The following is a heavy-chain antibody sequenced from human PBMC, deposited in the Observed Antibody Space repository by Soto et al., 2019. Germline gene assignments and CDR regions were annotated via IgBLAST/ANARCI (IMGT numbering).Heavy chain of an antibody. CDR3: DRLVGVAIST. Sequence: PSETLSLTCAVSGGSISSGHYPWTWIRQPPGKGLEWVGYIYPGGNTYYSPSLKSRVTIALDTSKSLVSLRLNSVTAADTAVYYCDRLVGVAISTWGQGTLVTVSS. D-gene: IGHD2-21*01. V-gene: IGHV4-30-2*01. J-gene: IGHJ4*02. CDR1: GGSISSGHYP. CDR2: IYPGGNT.